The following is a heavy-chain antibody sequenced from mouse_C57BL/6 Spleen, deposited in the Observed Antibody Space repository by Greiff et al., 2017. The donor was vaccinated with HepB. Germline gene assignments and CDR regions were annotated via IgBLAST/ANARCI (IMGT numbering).Heavy chain of an antibody. Sequence: EVQLVESGGGLVKPGGSLKLSCAASGFTFSSYAMSWVRQTPEKRLEWVATISDGGSYTYYPDNVKGRFTISRDNAKNNLYLQMSHLKSEDTAMYYCARDPHYYYGSSPFAYWGQGTLVTVSA. CDR1: GFTFSSYA. CDR3: ARDPHYYYGSSPFAY. CDR2: ISDGGSYT. V-gene: IGHV5-4*01. D-gene: IGHD1-1*01. J-gene: IGHJ3*01.